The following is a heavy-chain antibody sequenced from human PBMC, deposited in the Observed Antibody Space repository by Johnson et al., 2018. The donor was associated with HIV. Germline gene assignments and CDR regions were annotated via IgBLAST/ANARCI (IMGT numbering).Heavy chain of an antibody. J-gene: IGHJ3*02. CDR1: GFTLSSSA. Sequence: QVQLVESGGGLVQPGGSLRLSCAASGFTLSSSAFHWVRQAPGKGLEWVAVISYDGSNQYYADSVKGRFTISRDISKNTLYLQMNSLRAEDTAVYYCAKARFLEHAFDIWGQGTMVTGSS. CDR3: AKARFLEHAFDI. CDR2: ISYDGSNQ. V-gene: IGHV3-30*04. D-gene: IGHD3-3*01.